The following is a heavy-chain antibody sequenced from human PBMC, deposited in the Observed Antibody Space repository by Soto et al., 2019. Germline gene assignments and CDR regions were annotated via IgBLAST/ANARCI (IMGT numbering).Heavy chain of an antibody. CDR1: GYTFTSYD. D-gene: IGHD1-7*01. CDR3: ARVEGPKNCNYPHFYY. J-gene: IGHJ4*02. CDR2: MNPNSGNT. V-gene: IGHV1-8*01. Sequence: QVQLVQSGAEVKKPGASVKVSCKASGYTFTSYDINWVRQATGQGLEWMGWMNPNSGNTGYAQKFQGRVTMTRNTSIRTAYMELSSLRSEDTAVYYCARVEGPKNCNYPHFYYWGQRTLVTVAA.